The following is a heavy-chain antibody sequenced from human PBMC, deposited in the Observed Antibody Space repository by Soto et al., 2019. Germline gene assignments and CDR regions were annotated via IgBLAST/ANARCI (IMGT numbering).Heavy chain of an antibody. Sequence: GGSLRRSCSASGFTFQSYAFYWVRQAPGKGLECAADIPRDGSKKYHAVSVRGRFTISRDNSKKTLILQMDSLRIDDTAVYCCARDGDYSLDVWGEGILVIVTS. J-gene: IGHJ1*01. CDR3: ARDGDYSLDV. CDR2: IPRDGSKK. D-gene: IGHD3-16*01. CDR1: GFTFQSYA. V-gene: IGHV3-30*03.